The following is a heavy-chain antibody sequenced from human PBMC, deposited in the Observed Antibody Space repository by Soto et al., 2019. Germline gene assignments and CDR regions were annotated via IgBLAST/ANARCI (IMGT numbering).Heavy chain of an antibody. CDR2: ITDSASTS. J-gene: IGHJ4*02. CDR1: GFTFSSYA. V-gene: IGHV3-23*01. D-gene: IGHD2-8*02. CDR3: ARDLVATILWGIFDY. Sequence: SGGSLRLSCAASGFTFSSYAMTWVRQAPGEGLQWVSSITDSASTSYYADSVKGRFTISRDNSKNTLYLQMNSLRAEDTALYFCARDLVATILWGIFDYWGQGALVTVSS.